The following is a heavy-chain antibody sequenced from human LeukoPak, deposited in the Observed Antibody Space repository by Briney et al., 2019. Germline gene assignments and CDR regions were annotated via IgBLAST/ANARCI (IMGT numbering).Heavy chain of an antibody. CDR1: GFTFSSYW. Sequence: GGSLRLSCAASGFTFSSYWKSWVRQAPGKGLEWVANIKQDGSEKYYVDSVKGRFTISRDNAKNSLYLQMNSLRAEDTAVYYCASGPAEDAFDIWGQGTMVTVSS. CDR2: IKQDGSEK. CDR3: ASGPAEDAFDI. J-gene: IGHJ3*02. V-gene: IGHV3-7*01.